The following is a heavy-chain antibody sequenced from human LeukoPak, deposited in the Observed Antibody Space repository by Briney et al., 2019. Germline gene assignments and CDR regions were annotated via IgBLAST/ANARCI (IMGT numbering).Heavy chain of an antibody. CDR3: ASRVNSGWSFDY. D-gene: IGHD6-19*01. CDR1: GFTFSSYW. Sequence: GGSLRLSCAASGFTFSSYWMHWVRQAPGKGLVWVSRINSDGSSTSYADSVKGRFTISRDNAKNTLYLQMNSLRAEDTAVYYCASRVNSGWSFDYWGQGALVTVSS. V-gene: IGHV3-74*01. J-gene: IGHJ4*02. CDR2: INSDGSST.